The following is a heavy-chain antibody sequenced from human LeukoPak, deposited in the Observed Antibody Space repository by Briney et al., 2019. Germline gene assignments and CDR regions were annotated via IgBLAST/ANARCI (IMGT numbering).Heavy chain of an antibody. CDR3: ARGQGATVPQVGKNWFDP. CDR2: VNESGGT. V-gene: IGHV4-34*01. J-gene: IGHJ5*02. D-gene: IGHD1-26*01. CDR1: IDSFSNYH. Sequence: SETLSLTCAVYIDSFSNYHWNWIRQTPAKGMEWIGEVNESGGTNVSPSLRSRVILSVDTSKNQFSLKLISVTVAGTAIYYCARGQGATVPQVGKNWFDPWGQGTRVTVSS.